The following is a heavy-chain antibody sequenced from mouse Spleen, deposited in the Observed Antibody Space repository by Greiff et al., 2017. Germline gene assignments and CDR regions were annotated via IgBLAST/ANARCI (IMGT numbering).Heavy chain of an antibody. D-gene: IGHD3-2*01. V-gene: IGHV5-17*01. J-gene: IGHJ3*01. CDR2: ISSGSSTI. CDR1: GFTFSDYG. Sequence: EVKVVESGGGLVKPGGSLKLSCAASGFTFSDYGMHWVRQAPEKGLEWVAYISSGSSTIYYADTVKGRFTISRDNAKNTLFLQMTSLRSEDTAMYYCARDSSGHVFAYWGQGTLVTVSA. CDR3: ARDSSGHVFAY.